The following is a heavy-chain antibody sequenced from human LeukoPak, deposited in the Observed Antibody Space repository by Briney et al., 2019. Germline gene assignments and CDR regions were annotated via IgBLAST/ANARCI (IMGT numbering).Heavy chain of an antibody. J-gene: IGHJ4*02. Sequence: SETLSLTCTVPGGSISSYYWSWIRQPPGKGLEWIGYIYYSGSTNYNPSLKSRVTISVDTSKNQFSLKLSSVTAADTAVYYCARVGVGAIPFDYWGQGTLVTVSS. V-gene: IGHV4-59*01. CDR3: ARVGVGAIPFDY. CDR2: IYYSGST. D-gene: IGHD1-26*01. CDR1: GGSISSYY.